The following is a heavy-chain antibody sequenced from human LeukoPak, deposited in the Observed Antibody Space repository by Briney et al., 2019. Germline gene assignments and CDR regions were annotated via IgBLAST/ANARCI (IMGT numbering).Heavy chain of an antibody. Sequence: PGGSLRLSCAASGFTFSSYGMHWVRQAPGKGLEWVAVIWYDGSNKYYADSVKGRFTISRDNSKNTLYLQMNSLRAEDTAVYYFAKSSGCSYYYMDVWGKGTTVTVSS. D-gene: IGHD3-10*01. CDR2: IWYDGSNK. CDR3: AKSSGCSYYYMDV. V-gene: IGHV3-33*06. CDR1: GFTFSSYG. J-gene: IGHJ6*03.